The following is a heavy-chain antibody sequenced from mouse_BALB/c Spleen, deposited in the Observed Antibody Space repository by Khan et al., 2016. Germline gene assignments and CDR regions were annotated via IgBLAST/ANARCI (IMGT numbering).Heavy chain of an antibody. V-gene: IGHV3-2*02. D-gene: IGHD2-4*01. CDR2: ISCSGST. Sequence: EVQLQESGPGLVKPSQSLSLTCTVTGYSITSDYAWNWIRQFPGNKLEWMGYISCSGSTSYHPSLKSRISITRDTSKNQFFLQLNSVTTEDTATYYCARYDYDRGYFDYWGQGTTLTVSS. CDR3: ARYDYDRGYFDY. CDR1: GYSITSDYA. J-gene: IGHJ2*01.